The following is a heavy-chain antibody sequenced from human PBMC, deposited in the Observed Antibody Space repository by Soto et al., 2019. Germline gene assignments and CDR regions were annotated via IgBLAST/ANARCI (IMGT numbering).Heavy chain of an antibody. Sequence: SETLSLTCTVSGGSISSGDYYWSWIRQPPGKGLEWIGYIYYSGSTYYNPSLKSRVTISVDTSKNQFSLKLSSVTAADTAVYYCAREPTMTGYDYWGQGTLVTVSS. CDR1: GGSISSGDYY. D-gene: IGHD3-9*01. CDR2: IYYSGST. CDR3: AREPTMTGYDY. V-gene: IGHV4-30-4*01. J-gene: IGHJ4*02.